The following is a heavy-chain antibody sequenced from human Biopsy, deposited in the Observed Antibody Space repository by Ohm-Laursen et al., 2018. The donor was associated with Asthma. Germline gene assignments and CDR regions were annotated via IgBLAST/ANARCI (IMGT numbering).Heavy chain of an antibody. CDR2: INSDGSNT. Sequence: GSLRLSCAASGFTFSSYWMHWVRQAPGKGLVWVSRINSDGSNTSYADSVKGRFTISRDNAKNTVYLQMNSLRAEDTAVYYCASYEVVTAILPMDVWGQGTTVTVSS. V-gene: IGHV3-74*01. D-gene: IGHD2-21*02. CDR1: GFTFSSYW. J-gene: IGHJ6*02. CDR3: ASYEVVTAILPMDV.